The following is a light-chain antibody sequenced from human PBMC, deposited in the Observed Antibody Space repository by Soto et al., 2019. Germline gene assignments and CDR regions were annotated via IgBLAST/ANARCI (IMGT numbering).Light chain of an antibody. CDR3: QQLNSYPLT. CDR1: QGITSF. CDR2: TAS. V-gene: IGKV1-9*01. Sequence: DIQLTQSPSFLSASVGDRVSITCRASQGITSFLAWYQQIPGKAPKLLIYTASTLQSGVPPRFSGSGSGTEFTLTISSLQPEDFGTYYCQQLNSYPLTFGGGT. J-gene: IGKJ4*01.